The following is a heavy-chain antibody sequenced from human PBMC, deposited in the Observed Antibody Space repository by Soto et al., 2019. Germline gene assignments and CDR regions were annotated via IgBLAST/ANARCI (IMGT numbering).Heavy chain of an antibody. Sequence: QVQLVESGGGVVQPGKSLRLSCEGSGFVFRDFGMYWVRQAPGQGLEWVALITYDGTYAHYVSSVKGRFTISRDDDRDTVSPQMDSLIPEDSGIYYYAQVRGANNCANYYGLDVWGQGTTVTVSS. V-gene: IGHV3-30*18. D-gene: IGHD2-21*01. CDR3: AQVRGANNCANYYGLDV. CDR1: GFVFRDFG. CDR2: ITYDGTYA. J-gene: IGHJ6*02.